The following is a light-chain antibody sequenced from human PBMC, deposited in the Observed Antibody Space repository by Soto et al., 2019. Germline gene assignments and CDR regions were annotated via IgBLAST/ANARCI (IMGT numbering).Light chain of an antibody. CDR1: SSNIGAGYD. J-gene: IGLJ2*01. CDR3: QSYDSSRSGVV. Sequence: QSVLTQPPSVSGAPGQRVTISCTGSSSNIGAGYDVHWYQQLPGTAPKLLIYGNSNRPSGVPHQFSGSKSGTSASLVITGLQDEDEADYYCQSYDSSRSGVVFGGGTKLTVL. CDR2: GNS. V-gene: IGLV1-40*01.